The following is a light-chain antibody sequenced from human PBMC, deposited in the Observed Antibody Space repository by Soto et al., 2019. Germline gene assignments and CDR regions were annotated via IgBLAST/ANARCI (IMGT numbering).Light chain of an antibody. V-gene: IGKV1-5*01. CDR3: QKYNSAPWT. J-gene: IGKJ1*01. CDR2: DAS. Sequence: IQLTQSPSTLSASVGDRVTITCRASQSISSWLAWYQQKPGKAPKLLIYDASSLESGVPSRFSGSGSGTDFTLTISSLQPEDGATYCCQKYNSAPWTFGQGTKVDI. CDR1: QSISSW.